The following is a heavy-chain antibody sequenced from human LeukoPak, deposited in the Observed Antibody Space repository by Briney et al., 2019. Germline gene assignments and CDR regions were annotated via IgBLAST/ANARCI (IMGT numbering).Heavy chain of an antibody. CDR3: ARGSWSSSIDY. J-gene: IGHJ4*02. Sequence: SETLSLTCTVSGGSISSGGYYWSWIRQHPGKGLEWIGYIYYSGSTYYNPSLKSRITISVDTSKNQFSLKLSSVTAADTAVYYCARGSWSSSIDYWGQGTLVTVSS. D-gene: IGHD6-6*01. CDR2: IYYSGST. CDR1: GGSISSGGYY. V-gene: IGHV4-30-4*08.